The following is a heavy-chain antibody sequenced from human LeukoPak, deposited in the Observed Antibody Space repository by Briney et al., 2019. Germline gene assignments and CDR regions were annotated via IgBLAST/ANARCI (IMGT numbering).Heavy chain of an antibody. Sequence: GGSLRLSCAASGFTFSSYAMHWVRQAPGKGLEWVAVISYDGSNKYYADSVQGRFTISRDNSKNTLYLQMNSLRAEDTAVYYCARDRVGATDYFDYWGQGTLVTVSS. CDR3: ARDRVGATDYFDY. D-gene: IGHD1-26*01. V-gene: IGHV3-30-3*01. CDR2: ISYDGSNK. CDR1: GFTFSSYA. J-gene: IGHJ4*02.